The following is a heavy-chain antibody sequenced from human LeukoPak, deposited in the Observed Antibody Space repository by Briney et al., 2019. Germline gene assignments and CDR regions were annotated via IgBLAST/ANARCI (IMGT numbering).Heavy chain of an antibody. CDR1: GFTVSSNS. J-gene: IGHJ6*02. Sequence: GGSLRLSCAASGFTVSSNSMSWARQAPGKGLEWVSVIYSGGGTYYADSVKGRFTISRDNSKNTLYLQMNSLRAEDTAVYYCARGTGNYYYDMDVWGQGTTVTVSS. V-gene: IGHV3-53*01. CDR3: ARGTGNYYYDMDV. CDR2: IYSGGGT.